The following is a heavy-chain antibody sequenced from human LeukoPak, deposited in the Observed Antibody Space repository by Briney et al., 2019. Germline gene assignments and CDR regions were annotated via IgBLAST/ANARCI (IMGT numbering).Heavy chain of an antibody. CDR1: GFTFSSYG. CDR2: IRYDGSNK. D-gene: IGHD3-10*01. Sequence: GGSLRLSCAASGFTFSSYGMHWVRQAPGKGLEWVAFIRYDGSNKYYADSVKGRFTISRDNSKNTLYLQMNSLRAEDTAVYYCAKDGRVTMVRGVINHFDYWGQGTLVTVSS. J-gene: IGHJ4*02. V-gene: IGHV3-30*02. CDR3: AKDGRVTMVRGVINHFDY.